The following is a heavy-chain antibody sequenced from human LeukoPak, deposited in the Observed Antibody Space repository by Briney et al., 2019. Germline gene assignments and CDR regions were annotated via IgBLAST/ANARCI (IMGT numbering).Heavy chain of an antibody. CDR2: ISTYNGNT. J-gene: IGHJ4*02. CDR3: ARVGVGATPPYYFDY. D-gene: IGHD1-26*01. Sequence: ASVKVSCKASGYTFTSYGISWVRQAPGQGLEWMGWISTYNGNTNYAQNLHGRVTMTTDTATSTAYMELRSLRSDDTAVYYCARVGVGATPPYYFDYWGQGTLVTVSS. V-gene: IGHV1-18*01. CDR1: GYTFTSYG.